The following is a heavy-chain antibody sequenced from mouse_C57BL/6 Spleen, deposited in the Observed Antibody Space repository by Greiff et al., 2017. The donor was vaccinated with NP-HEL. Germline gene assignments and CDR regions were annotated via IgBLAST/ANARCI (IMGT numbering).Heavy chain of an antibody. CDR1: GYTFTSYW. CDR2: IHPSDSDT. V-gene: IGHV1-74*01. D-gene: IGHD2-3*01. CDR3: AISYDGYYRAMDY. Sequence: VQLQQPGAELVKPGASVKVSCKASGYTFTSYWMHWVKQRPGQGLEWIGRIHPSDSDTNYNQKFKGKATLTVDKSSSTAYMQLSSLTSEDSAVYYCAISYDGYYRAMDYWGQGTSVTVSS. J-gene: IGHJ4*01.